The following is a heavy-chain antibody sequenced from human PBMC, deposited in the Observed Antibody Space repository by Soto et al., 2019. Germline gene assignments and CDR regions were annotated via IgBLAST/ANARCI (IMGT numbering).Heavy chain of an antibody. D-gene: IGHD1-26*01. CDR2: ISSSGSTI. CDR3: AYGGSCDY. CDR1: GFSFNTYE. J-gene: IGHJ4*02. V-gene: IGHV3-48*03. Sequence: EVQLVESGGGSVQPGGSLRLSCAASGFSFNTYEMNWVRQAPGKGLEWVSYISSSGSTIYYADSVKGRFTVSRDNGKNSLYLKMNSLRAEDTAVYYCAYGGSCDYWGQGTQVTVSS.